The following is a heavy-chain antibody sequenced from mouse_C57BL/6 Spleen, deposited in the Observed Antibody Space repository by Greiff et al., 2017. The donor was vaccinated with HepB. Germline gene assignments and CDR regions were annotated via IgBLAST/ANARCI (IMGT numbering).Heavy chain of an antibody. CDR1: GYTFTSYW. CDR2: IHPSDSDT. V-gene: IGHV1-74*01. J-gene: IGHJ3*01. Sequence: QVQLQQPGAELVKPGASVKVSCKASGYTFTSYWMHWVKQRPGQGLEWIGRIHPSDSDTNYNQKFKGKATLTVDKSSSTAYMQRSSLTSEDSAVYDCAMGGYDGAWFAYWGQGTLVTVSA. CDR3: AMGGYDGAWFAY. D-gene: IGHD2-2*01.